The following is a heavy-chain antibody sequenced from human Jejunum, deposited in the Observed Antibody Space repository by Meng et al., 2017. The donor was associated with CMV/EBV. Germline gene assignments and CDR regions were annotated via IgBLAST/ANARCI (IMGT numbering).Heavy chain of an antibody. D-gene: IGHD3-3*01. J-gene: IGHJ6*02. V-gene: IGHV1-69*10. Sequence: FSSHAISWVRQAPGQGLEWVGGIIPMMRVTNYAQNFQGRVIIPADKSTSTAYMELSSLRSQDTAVYYCARGAWSGYDLRNYFYIMDVWGQGTTVTVSS. CDR2: IIPMMRVT. CDR1: FSSHA. CDR3: ARGAWSGYDLRNYFYIMDV.